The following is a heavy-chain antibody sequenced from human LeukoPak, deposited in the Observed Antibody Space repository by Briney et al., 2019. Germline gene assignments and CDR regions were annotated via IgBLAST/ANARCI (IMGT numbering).Heavy chain of an antibody. Sequence: SVKVSCKASGYTFTSYDINWVRQATGQGLEWMGGIIPIFGTANYAQKFQGRVTITTDESTSTAYMELSSLRSEDTAVYYCARLVAANWFDPWGQGTLVTVSS. CDR2: IIPIFGTA. J-gene: IGHJ5*02. D-gene: IGHD2-15*01. V-gene: IGHV1-69*05. CDR3: ARLVAANWFDP. CDR1: GYTFTSYD.